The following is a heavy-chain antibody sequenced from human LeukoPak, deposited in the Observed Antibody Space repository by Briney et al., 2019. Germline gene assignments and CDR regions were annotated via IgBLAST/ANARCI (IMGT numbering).Heavy chain of an antibody. J-gene: IGHJ4*02. Sequence: GASVKVSCKASGYTFTGYYMHWVRQAPGQGLEWMGRINPNSGDTNYAQKFQGRVTMTRDTSISTAYMELGRLRSDDTAVYYCARDYCSSTSCLFDYWGQGTLVTVSS. V-gene: IGHV1-2*06. CDR2: INPNSGDT. CDR1: GYTFTGYY. CDR3: ARDYCSSTSCLFDY. D-gene: IGHD2-2*01.